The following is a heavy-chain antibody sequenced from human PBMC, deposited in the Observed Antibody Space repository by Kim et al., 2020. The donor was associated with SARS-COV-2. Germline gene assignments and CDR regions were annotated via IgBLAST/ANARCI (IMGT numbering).Heavy chain of an antibody. J-gene: IGHJ4*02. V-gene: IGHV3-23*01. D-gene: IGHD3-22*01. CDR3: AKAGDYYDSSGPPYDY. Sequence: SVKGRFTISRDNSKNTLYLQMNSLRAEDTAVYYCAKAGDYYDSSGPPYDYWGQGTLVTVSS.